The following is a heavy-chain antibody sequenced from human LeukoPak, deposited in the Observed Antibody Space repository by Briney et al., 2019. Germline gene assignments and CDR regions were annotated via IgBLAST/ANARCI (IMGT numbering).Heavy chain of an antibody. V-gene: IGHV3-23*01. J-gene: IGHJ4*02. Sequence: PGGSLRLSCVASGFTFSSYAMSWVRQAPGKGLEWVSAISGSGGSTYYADSVKGRLTISRDNSKNTLYLQMNSLRAEDTAVYYCARGGFAPRRYYSFDYWGQGTLVAVSS. CDR1: GFTFSSYA. CDR3: ARGGFAPRRYYSFDY. CDR2: ISGSGGST. D-gene: IGHD3-10*01.